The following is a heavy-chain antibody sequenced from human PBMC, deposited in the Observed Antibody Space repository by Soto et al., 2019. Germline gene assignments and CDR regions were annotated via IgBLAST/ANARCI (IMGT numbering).Heavy chain of an antibody. CDR3: VKDNLSGGADV. Sequence: EVHLVESGGDLVQPGRSLRLSCATSGFALRDSAMHWVRQVPGGGLKWVSGMCASGDVGYADSVRGRFTMSRDVAKNSLYLQMNSLTTEDTALYYCVKDNLSGGADVWGQGTTVTVSS. CDR2: MCASGDV. V-gene: IGHV3-9*01. J-gene: IGHJ6*02. CDR1: GFALRDSA. D-gene: IGHD3-10*02.